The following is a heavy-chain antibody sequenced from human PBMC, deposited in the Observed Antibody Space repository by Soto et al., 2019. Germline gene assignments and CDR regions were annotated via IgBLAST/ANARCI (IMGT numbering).Heavy chain of an antibody. CDR2: MNSDGSTI. CDR1: GFTFSRYW. V-gene: IGHV3-74*01. CDR3: TTGGVPGAGDY. D-gene: IGHD2-2*01. Sequence: EVQLVESGGGLVQPGGSLRLSCAASGFTFSRYWMHWVRQAPGKGLVWVSRMNSDGSTISYADSVKGRFTISRDSAKSTLYLQMNTLRAEDTAVYYCTTGGVPGAGDYWGQGTLVTVSS. J-gene: IGHJ4*02.